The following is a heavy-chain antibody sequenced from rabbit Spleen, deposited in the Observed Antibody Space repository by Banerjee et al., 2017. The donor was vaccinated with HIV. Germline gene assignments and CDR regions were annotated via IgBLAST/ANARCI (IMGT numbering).Heavy chain of an antibody. D-gene: IGHD4-1*01. CDR3: ARDLAGVIGWNFYL. CDR1: GFSFTYSYY. Sequence: QSLEESGGDLVKPGASLTLTCTASGFSFTYSYYMCWVRQAPGKGLECIACIYAGSSGSTYYANWAKGRFTISKTSSTTVTLRMTSLTAADTATYFCARDLAGVIGWNFYLWGQGTLVTVS. J-gene: IGHJ4*01. V-gene: IGHV1S40*01. CDR2: IYAGSSGST.